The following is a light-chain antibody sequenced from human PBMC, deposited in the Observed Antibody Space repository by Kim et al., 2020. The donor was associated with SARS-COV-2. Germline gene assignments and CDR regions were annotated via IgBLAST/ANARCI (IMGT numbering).Light chain of an antibody. CDR3: GAWDSSLSAYV. J-gene: IGLJ1*01. CDR2: DNN. V-gene: IGLV1-51*01. CDR1: SSNIRNNY. Sequence: GQKVTISCSGTSSNIRNNYVSWYQQRPGTAPKRLIYDNNKRPSGIPDRFSGSKSGTSATLGITGLQTGDEADYYCGAWDSSLSAYVFGTGTKVTVL.